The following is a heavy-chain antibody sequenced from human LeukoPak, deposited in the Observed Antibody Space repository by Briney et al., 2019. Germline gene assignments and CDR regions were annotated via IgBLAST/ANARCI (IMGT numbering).Heavy chain of an antibody. CDR3: AREAYYDSSGPYYFDY. CDR2: IIPIFGTA. CDR1: GGTFSSYA. Sequence: SVKVSCKASGGTFSSYAISWVRQAPGQGLEWMGGIIPIFGTANYAQKFQGRVTITTDESTSTAYMELSSRRSEDTAVYYCAREAYYDSSGPYYFDYWGQGTLVTVSS. J-gene: IGHJ4*02. V-gene: IGHV1-69*05. D-gene: IGHD3-22*01.